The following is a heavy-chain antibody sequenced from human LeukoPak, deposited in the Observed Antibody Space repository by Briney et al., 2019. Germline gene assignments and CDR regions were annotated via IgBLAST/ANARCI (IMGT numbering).Heavy chain of an antibody. V-gene: IGHV1-2*02. CDR3: ARKSTVRRTSEFDY. CDR2: INPNSGDT. D-gene: IGHD3-10*02. CDR1: GYTFTGYY. J-gene: IGHJ4*02. Sequence: WASVRVSCKASGYTFTGYYMNWVRQAPGQGLEWLGWINPNSGDTKYAQKFLGRVTMTSDTSINTGYMALGSLTSDDTAVYYCARKSTVRRTSEFDYWGQGSLVTVSS.